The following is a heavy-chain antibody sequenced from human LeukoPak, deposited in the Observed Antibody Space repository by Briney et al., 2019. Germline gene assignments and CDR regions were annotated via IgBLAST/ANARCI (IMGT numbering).Heavy chain of an antibody. CDR2: IYYSGST. V-gene: IGHV4-39*01. Sequence: SETLSLTCTVSGGSISSSSYYWGWIRQPPGKGLEWFGSIYYSGSTYYNPSLKSRVTISVDTSKNQFSLKLSSVTAADTAVYYCARRGGSGSGDYWGQGTLVTVSP. CDR3: ARRGGSGSGDY. D-gene: IGHD3-10*01. CDR1: GGSISSSSYY. J-gene: IGHJ4*02.